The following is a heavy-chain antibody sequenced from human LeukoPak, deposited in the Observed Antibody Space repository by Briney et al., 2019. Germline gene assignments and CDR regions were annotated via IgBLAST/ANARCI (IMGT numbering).Heavy chain of an antibody. V-gene: IGHV3-48*03. CDR2: ISSMGSSI. CDR3: ARSILVGATGAFDI. J-gene: IGHJ3*02. D-gene: IGHD1-26*01. CDR1: GFSFSSSG. Sequence: GSXRLSCAASGFSFSSSGMNWVRQXPGKGREWVPYISSMGSSIYYADSVKGRFTISRDNARSSLFLSISSLRAEDTAVYYCARSILVGATGAFDIWGQGTMITVS.